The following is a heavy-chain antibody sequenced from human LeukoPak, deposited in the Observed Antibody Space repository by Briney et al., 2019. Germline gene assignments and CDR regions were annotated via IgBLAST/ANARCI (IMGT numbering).Heavy chain of an antibody. CDR3: STIAGAGYFDY. CDR1: GFTFSNAW. D-gene: IGHD6-13*01. V-gene: IGHV3-15*01. Sequence: GGSLRLSCAASGFTFSNAWMGWVRQAPGEGREWVGRIKSRADGGTADYAAPVKGRFTISRDDSKNTLYLQMNSLKIEDAAVYYCSTIAGAGYFDYRGQGTLVTVSS. CDR2: IKSRADGGTA. J-gene: IGHJ4*02.